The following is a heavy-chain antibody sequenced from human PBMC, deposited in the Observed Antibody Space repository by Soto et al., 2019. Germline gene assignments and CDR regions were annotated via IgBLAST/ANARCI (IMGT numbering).Heavy chain of an antibody. CDR2: IYYSGST. D-gene: IGHD4-4*01. Sequence: PSETLSLTCTVSGGSISSGDYYWSWIRQPPGKGLEWIGYIYYSGSTYYNPSLKSRVTISVDTSKNQFSLKLSSVTAADTAVYYCARAGLQVYYYGMDVWGQGTTVTVSS. CDR1: GGSISSGDYY. V-gene: IGHV4-30-4*01. J-gene: IGHJ6*02. CDR3: ARAGLQVYYYGMDV.